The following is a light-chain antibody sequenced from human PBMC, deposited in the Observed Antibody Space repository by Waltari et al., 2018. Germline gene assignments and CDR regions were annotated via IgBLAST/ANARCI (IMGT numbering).Light chain of an antibody. Sequence: RARQSLTKRYLAWYQQKPGQAPRLLIYGASSRAAGIPYRFSGSGSGTDFTLTISRLEPEDFAVYYCQQYGSSIMYTFGQGTKLEIK. J-gene: IGKJ2*01. CDR3: QQYGSSIMYT. CDR1: QSLTKRY. V-gene: IGKV3-20*01. CDR2: GAS.